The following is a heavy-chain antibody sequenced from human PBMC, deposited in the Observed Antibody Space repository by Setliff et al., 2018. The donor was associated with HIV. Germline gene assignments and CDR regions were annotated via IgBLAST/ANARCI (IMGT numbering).Heavy chain of an antibody. Sequence: GGSLRLSCAASGFTFSSYSMNWVRQAPGKGLEWVAVISYDGSNKYYADSVKGRFTISRDNSKNTLYLQMNSLRAEDTAVYYCARVTMVRGPHDAFDIWGQGTMVTVSS. CDR3: ARVTMVRGPHDAFDI. CDR2: ISYDGSNK. V-gene: IGHV3-30*03. D-gene: IGHD3-10*01. J-gene: IGHJ3*02. CDR1: GFTFSSYS.